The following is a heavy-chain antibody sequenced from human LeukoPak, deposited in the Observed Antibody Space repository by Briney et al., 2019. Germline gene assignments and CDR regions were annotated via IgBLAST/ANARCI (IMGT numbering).Heavy chain of an antibody. J-gene: IGHJ5*02. V-gene: IGHV4-59*08. Sequence: ASETLSLTCTVSGGSISSYYWSWIRQPPGKGLEWIGYIYYSGSTNYNPSLKSRVTISVDTSKNQFSLKLSSVTAADTAVYYCARGGCSGGSCYLVGRGKDWFDPWGQGTLVTVSS. D-gene: IGHD2-15*01. CDR2: IYYSGST. CDR1: GGSISSYY. CDR3: ARGGCSGGSCYLVGRGKDWFDP.